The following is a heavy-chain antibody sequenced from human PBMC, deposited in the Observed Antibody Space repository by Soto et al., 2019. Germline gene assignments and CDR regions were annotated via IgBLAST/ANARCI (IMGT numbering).Heavy chain of an antibody. Sequence: ASVKVSCKASGYTFTGYYMHWVRQAPGQGLEWMGWINPNSGGTNYAQKFQGRVTMTRDTSISTAYMELSRLRSDDAAVYYCARGYYDFWSQSEDGMDVWGQGTTVTVSS. J-gene: IGHJ6*02. V-gene: IGHV1-2*02. CDR3: ARGYYDFWSQSEDGMDV. CDR2: INPNSGGT. D-gene: IGHD3-3*01. CDR1: GYTFTGYY.